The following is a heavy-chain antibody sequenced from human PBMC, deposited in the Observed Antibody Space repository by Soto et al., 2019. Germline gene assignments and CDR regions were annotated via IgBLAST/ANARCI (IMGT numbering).Heavy chain of an antibody. CDR1: GYTFSSYG. V-gene: IGHV1-18*01. J-gene: IGHJ4*02. D-gene: IGHD2-8*02. Sequence: APLNVACKASGYTFSSYGISWVRQAPGQGLEWVGWISAYNGNTNYAQKLQGRVTMTTDTSTSTAYMELRSLRSDDTAVYYCARDQSYAGAFDYWGQGTLVTVSS. CDR3: ARDQSYAGAFDY. CDR2: ISAYNGNT.